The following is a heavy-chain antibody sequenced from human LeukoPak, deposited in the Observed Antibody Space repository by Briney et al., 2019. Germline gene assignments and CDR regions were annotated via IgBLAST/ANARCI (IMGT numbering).Heavy chain of an antibody. D-gene: IGHD6-19*01. V-gene: IGHV3-23*01. CDR1: GFTFNSYA. Sequence: GGSLRLSCAASGFTFNSYAMTWVRQAPGKGLEWVSHVSGSGGITYYADSVKGRFTIFTDNSKNTLYLQMNSLRADDTAVYYCAKTTAGNSSGRNPGWPVDYWGQGALVTVSS. J-gene: IGHJ4*02. CDR2: VSGSGGIT. CDR3: AKTTAGNSSGRNPGWPVDY.